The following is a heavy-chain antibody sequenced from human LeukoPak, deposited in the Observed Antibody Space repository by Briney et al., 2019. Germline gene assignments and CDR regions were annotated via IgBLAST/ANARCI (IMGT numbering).Heavy chain of an antibody. D-gene: IGHD3-3*01. CDR1: GGSFSGYY. CDR3: ARGPRITIFRVVIIPFDY. J-gene: IGHJ4*02. Sequence: SSETLSLTCAVYGGSFSGYYWSWIRQPPGKGLEWIAEINHSGSTNYNPSLKSRVTISVDTSKNQFSLKLSSVTAADTAVYYCARGPRITIFRVVIIPFDYWGQGTLVTVSS. CDR2: INHSGST. V-gene: IGHV4-34*01.